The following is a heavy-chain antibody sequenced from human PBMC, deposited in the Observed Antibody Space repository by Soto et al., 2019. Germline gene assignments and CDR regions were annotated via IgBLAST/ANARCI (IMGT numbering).Heavy chain of an antibody. D-gene: IGHD1-7*01. V-gene: IGHV1-18*01. CDR2: ISVDNGNT. CDR3: ARDIIGTTVAFDI. J-gene: IGHJ3*02. Sequence: ASVKVSCKASGGTFSSYAINWVRQAPGQGLDWMGWISVDNGNTNYAQEFQGRVTLTTDTSTRTAYMELRSLTSDDTAMYYCARDIIGTTVAFDIWGQGTLVTVSS. CDR1: GGTFSSYA.